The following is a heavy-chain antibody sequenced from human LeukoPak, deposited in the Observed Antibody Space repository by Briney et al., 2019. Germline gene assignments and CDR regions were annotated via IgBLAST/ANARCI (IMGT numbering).Heavy chain of an antibody. CDR2: IKSKTDGGTT. Sequence: PGGSLRLSCAASGFTFSSYWMSWVRQAPGKGLEWVGRIKSKTDGGTTDYAAPVRGRFTISRDDSKNTLYLQMNSLKTEDTAVYYCTTDYHWNDVGADYWGQGTLVTVSS. D-gene: IGHD1-20*01. V-gene: IGHV3-15*01. CDR3: TTDYHWNDVGADY. J-gene: IGHJ4*02. CDR1: GFTFSSYW.